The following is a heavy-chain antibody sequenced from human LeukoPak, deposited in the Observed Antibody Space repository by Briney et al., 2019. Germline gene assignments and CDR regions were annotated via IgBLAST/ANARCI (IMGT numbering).Heavy chain of an antibody. CDR2: MYISGST. CDR1: GVSITNYN. Sequence: SETLSLTCTVSGVSITNYNWAWIRQPAAKELEWIGRMYISGSTNYNPSLKSRVSISIDKTKNQFSLKLTSVTAADTAVYYCARDYLVGAPLDSWGQGTLVTVSS. J-gene: IGHJ4*02. D-gene: IGHD1-26*01. V-gene: IGHV4-4*07. CDR3: ARDYLVGAPLDS.